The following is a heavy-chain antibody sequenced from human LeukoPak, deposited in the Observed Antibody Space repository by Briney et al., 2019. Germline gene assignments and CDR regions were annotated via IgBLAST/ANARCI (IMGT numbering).Heavy chain of an antibody. CDR3: ATIAVAGPFDY. CDR1: GYTFTNYH. CDR2: INPSGGST. V-gene: IGHV1-46*01. Sequence: ASVKVSCKASGYTFTNYHIHWVRQAPGQGLEWMGIINPSGGSTSNAQKFQGRVTMTRDMSTSTVYMELSSLRSEDTAVYYCATIAVAGPFDYWGQGTLVTVSS. D-gene: IGHD6-19*01. J-gene: IGHJ4*02.